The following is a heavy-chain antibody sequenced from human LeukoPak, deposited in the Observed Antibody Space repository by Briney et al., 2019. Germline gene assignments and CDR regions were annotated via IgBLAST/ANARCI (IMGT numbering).Heavy chain of an antibody. Sequence: PGGSLRLSCAASASTFGTYVMHWVRQAPGRGLEWVAGISVDGRSEHYPDSVRGRFTIFRDNSKNTLYLQMDSLTDEDTAVYHCARGWHSSGHCDTFDIWGQGTMVTVSS. J-gene: IGHJ3*02. CDR2: ISVDGRSE. CDR3: ARGWHSSGHCDTFDI. V-gene: IGHV3-30*04. D-gene: IGHD3-22*01. CDR1: ASTFGTYV.